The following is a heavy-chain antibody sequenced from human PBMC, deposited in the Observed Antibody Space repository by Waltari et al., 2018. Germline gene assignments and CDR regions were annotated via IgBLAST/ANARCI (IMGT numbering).Heavy chain of an antibody. CDR2: INPNSGAT. D-gene: IGHD3-22*01. Sequence: QAQLVQSGAEVKMPGASMIVSCKAAEHTLSGYYIPWVRQAPGQGLEWMGWINPNSGATNYAQKFQGRVTMTRDTSTSTGYMELSRLKSDDTAVYYCARAPNYYGGSGYQEGFDIWGQGTMVTVSS. CDR3: ARAPNYYGGSGYQEGFDI. CDR1: EHTLSGYY. J-gene: IGHJ3*02. V-gene: IGHV1-2*02.